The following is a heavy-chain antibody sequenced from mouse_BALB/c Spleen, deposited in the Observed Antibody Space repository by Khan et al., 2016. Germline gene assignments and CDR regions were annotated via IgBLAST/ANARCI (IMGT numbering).Heavy chain of an antibody. Sequence: VRLQQSGAELVKPGASVKLSCTASGFNIKDTYMHWVQQRPEQGLEWIGRIDPANGNTKYDPKFQGKATITADTSSNTAYLQLSIMTSKDTAVYYYARSPYDYDVGFADWGQGTLVTVSA. CDR1: GFNIKDTY. J-gene: IGHJ3*01. CDR3: ARSPYDYDVGFAD. CDR2: IDPANGNT. D-gene: IGHD2-4*01. V-gene: IGHV14-3*02.